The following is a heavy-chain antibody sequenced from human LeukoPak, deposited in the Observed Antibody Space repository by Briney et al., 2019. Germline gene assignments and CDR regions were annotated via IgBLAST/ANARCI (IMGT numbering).Heavy chain of an antibody. CDR2: INQDGSEK. CDR1: GFIFSSYW. V-gene: IGHV3-7*01. CDR3: AKSLRNAFDI. Sequence: GGSLRLSCAASGFIFSSYWMSWVRQAPGKGLEWVANINQDGSEKYYVDSVKGRFTISRDNAKNSLYLQMNSLRAEDTAVYYCAKSLRNAFDIWGQGTMVTVSS. J-gene: IGHJ3*02. D-gene: IGHD3-3*01.